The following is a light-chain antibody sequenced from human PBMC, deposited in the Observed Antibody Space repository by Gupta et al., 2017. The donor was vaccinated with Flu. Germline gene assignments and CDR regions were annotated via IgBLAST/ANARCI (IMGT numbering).Light chain of an antibody. Sequence: ETVMTQSPLALSVTPGEAASISCRASQSLLHINGYNYLDWYLQKPGQPPQLLIYLASKRASGVPDRFSGSGSGTKFTLKISRGEADDVGIYYCRQALQTPQTFGQWTKVEMK. V-gene: IGKV2-28*01. CDR2: LAS. CDR1: QSLLHINGYNY. J-gene: IGKJ1*01. CDR3: RQALQTPQT.